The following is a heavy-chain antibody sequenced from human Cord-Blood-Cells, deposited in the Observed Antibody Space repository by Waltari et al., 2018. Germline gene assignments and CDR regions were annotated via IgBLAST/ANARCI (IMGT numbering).Heavy chain of an antibody. CDR1: GYTFTSYA. CDR3: ARPNRIPGSRGAFDI. J-gene: IGHJ3*02. Sequence: QVQLVQSGAEVKKPGASVKVSCKASGYTFTSYAMNWGRQAPGQRLEWMGWINAGNGNTKYSQKFQGRVTITRDTSASTAYMELSSLRSEDTAVYYCARPNRIPGSRGAFDIWGQGTMVTVSS. D-gene: IGHD2-21*01. V-gene: IGHV1-3*01. CDR2: INAGNGNT.